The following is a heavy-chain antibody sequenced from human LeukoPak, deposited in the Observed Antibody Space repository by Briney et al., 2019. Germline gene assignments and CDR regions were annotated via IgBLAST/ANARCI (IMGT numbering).Heavy chain of an antibody. V-gene: IGHV3-74*01. Sequence: GGSLRLSCAASGFTFSSYWMHWVRHVPGEGLVWVSRVSPDGRTTSYADSVKGRFTISRDNAKNTVYLQMISLRADDTAVYYCVRAKSGHYGYSDYWGQGTLVTVSS. CDR1: GFTFSSYW. D-gene: IGHD5-18*01. CDR3: VRAKSGHYGYSDY. CDR2: VSPDGRTT. J-gene: IGHJ4*02.